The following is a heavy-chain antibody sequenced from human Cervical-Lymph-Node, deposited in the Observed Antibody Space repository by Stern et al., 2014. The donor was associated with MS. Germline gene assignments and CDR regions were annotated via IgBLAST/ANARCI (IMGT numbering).Heavy chain of an antibody. CDR3: ARVDYFDWLPTYYGMDV. CDR2: ISSSGSNI. CDR1: GFTFSDYY. D-gene: IGHD3-9*01. V-gene: IGHV3-11*01. Sequence: VQLVESGGGLVKPGGSLRLSCAASGFTFSDYYMSWIRQAPGKGLEWVSYISSSGSNIYDADSVKGRFTISRDNAKNSLYLQMNSLRAEDTAVYYCARVDYFDWLPTYYGMDVWGQGTTVTVSS. J-gene: IGHJ6*02.